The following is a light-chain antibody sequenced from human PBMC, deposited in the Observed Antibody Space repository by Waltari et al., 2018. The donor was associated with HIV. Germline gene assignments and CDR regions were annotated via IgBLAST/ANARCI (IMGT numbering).Light chain of an antibody. CDR2: RNN. Sequence: QSVLTQPPSASGTPGQRVTISCSVSSFNIGSNYIYWYQQLPGTAPKLLMYRNNQRPSGVPDRFSGSKSGTSASLAISGLRSEDEADYYCAAWDDSLSGWVFGGGTKLTVL. V-gene: IGLV1-47*01. CDR3: AAWDDSLSGWV. J-gene: IGLJ2*01. CDR1: SFNIGSNY.